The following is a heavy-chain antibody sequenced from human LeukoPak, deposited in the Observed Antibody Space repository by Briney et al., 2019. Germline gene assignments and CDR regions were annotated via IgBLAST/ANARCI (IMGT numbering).Heavy chain of an antibody. Sequence: SETLSLTCAVYGGSFSGYYWSWIRQPPGKGLEWIGYIYYSGSTNYNPSLKSRVTISVDTSKNQFSLKLSSVTAADTAVYYCARHTAMGHFDYWGQGTLVTVSS. J-gene: IGHJ4*02. CDR2: IYYSGST. CDR1: GGSFSGYY. CDR3: ARHTAMGHFDY. V-gene: IGHV4-59*08. D-gene: IGHD5-18*01.